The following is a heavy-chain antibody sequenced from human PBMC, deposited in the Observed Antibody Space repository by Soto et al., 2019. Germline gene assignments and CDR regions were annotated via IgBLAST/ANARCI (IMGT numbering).Heavy chain of an antibody. CDR2: INHSGST. J-gene: IGHJ6*02. CDR3: ARGSRGWRYYYYGMDV. V-gene: IGHV4-34*01. CDR1: GGSFSGYY. Sequence: PPETLSLTCAVYGGSFSGYYWSWIRQPPGKGLEWIGEINHSGSTNYNPSLKSRVTISVDTSKNQFSLKLSSVTAADTAVYYCARGSRGWRYYYYGMDVWGQGTTVTVSS. D-gene: IGHD6-19*01.